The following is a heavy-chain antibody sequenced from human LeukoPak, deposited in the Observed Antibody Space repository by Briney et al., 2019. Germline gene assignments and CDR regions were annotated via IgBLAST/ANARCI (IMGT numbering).Heavy chain of an antibody. CDR3: ARDSHGSGSYYPNWFDP. CDR1: GGSISSYY. Sequence: SETLSLTCTVSGGSISSYYWSWIRQPPGKGLEWIGYIYYSGSTNYNPSLKSRVTISVDTSKNQFSLKLSSVTAADTAVYYCARDSHGSGSYYPNWFDPWGQGTLVTVSS. CDR2: IYYSGST. V-gene: IGHV4-59*01. J-gene: IGHJ5*02. D-gene: IGHD3-10*01.